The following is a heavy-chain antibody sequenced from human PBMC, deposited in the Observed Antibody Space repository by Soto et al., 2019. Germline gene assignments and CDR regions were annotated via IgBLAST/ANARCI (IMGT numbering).Heavy chain of an antibody. CDR1: GFTFSNAW. D-gene: IGHD6-19*01. CDR3: TTLTGWFYFDR. J-gene: IGHJ4*02. Sequence: EVQLVESGGGLVKPGGSLRLSCAASGFTFSNAWMSWVRQAPGKGLEWVGRIKEKANGGTTDYAAPVKGRFTISRDDSKNTLFLQMNSLKCEDRAVYYCTTLTGWFYFDRWGPGTLVTVSS. V-gene: IGHV3-15*01. CDR2: IKEKANGGTT.